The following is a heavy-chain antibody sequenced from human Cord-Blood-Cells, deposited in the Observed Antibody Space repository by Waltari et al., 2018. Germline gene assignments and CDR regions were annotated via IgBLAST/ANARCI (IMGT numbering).Heavy chain of an antibody. D-gene: IGHD6-19*01. J-gene: IGHJ6*02. CDR3: LVGGTNAYYYYGMDV. CDR1: GFTFSGSA. Sequence: EVQLVESGGGLVQPGGSLKLSCAASGFTFSGSAMHWVRQASGKGLARVWHMRRRANSAATVYAASVKGRFTISRDDSEDTAYLQMNSLKTEDTAVYYCLVGGTNAYYYYGMDVWGQGTTVTVSS. V-gene: IGHV3-73*02. CDR2: MRRRANSAAT.